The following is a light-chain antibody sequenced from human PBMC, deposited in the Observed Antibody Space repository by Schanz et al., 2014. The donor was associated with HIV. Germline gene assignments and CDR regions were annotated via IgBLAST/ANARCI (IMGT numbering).Light chain of an antibody. J-gene: IGLJ2*01. CDR3: CSYAGSSTVV. CDR1: SSDVGDYNY. CDR2: DVS. Sequence: QSVLTQPPSASGSPGQSVAISCTGTSSDVGDYNYVSWYQQHPAKAPKLMIYDVSNRPSGVSSRFSGSKSGNTASLTISGLQAEDEADYYCCSYAGSSTVVFGGGTKLPVL. V-gene: IGLV2-14*03.